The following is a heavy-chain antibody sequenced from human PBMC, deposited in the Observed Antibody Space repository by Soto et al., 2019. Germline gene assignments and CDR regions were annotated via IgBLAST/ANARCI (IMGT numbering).Heavy chain of an antibody. CDR2: IIPIFGTA. CDR1: GGTFSSYA. CDR3: ARDRGQGRTYYSDSSGRPYYYGMDV. D-gene: IGHD3-22*01. Sequence: QVQLVQSGAEVKKPGSSVKVSCKASGGTFSSYAISWVRQAPGQGLEWMGGIIPIFGTANYAQKFQGRVTITADESTRTAYMGLSSLRSEDTAVYYCARDRGQGRTYYSDSSGRPYYYGMDVWGQGTTVTVSS. J-gene: IGHJ6*02. V-gene: IGHV1-69*12.